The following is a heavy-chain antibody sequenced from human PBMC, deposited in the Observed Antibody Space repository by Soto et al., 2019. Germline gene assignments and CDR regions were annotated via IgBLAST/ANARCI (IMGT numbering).Heavy chain of an antibody. D-gene: IGHD6-19*01. CDR3: ARETGYTSGWHGAFYFQH. Sequence: ASVKVSCKASGDTFSSYGLNCVRQAPGQGLEWMGGIVPMFGTANYAQKFQSRVTITADESTRTAYMKLSSLRSEDTAVYYCARETGYTSGWHGAFYFQHWGQGTLVTVSS. J-gene: IGHJ1*01. V-gene: IGHV1-69*13. CDR2: IVPMFGTA. CDR1: GDTFSSYG.